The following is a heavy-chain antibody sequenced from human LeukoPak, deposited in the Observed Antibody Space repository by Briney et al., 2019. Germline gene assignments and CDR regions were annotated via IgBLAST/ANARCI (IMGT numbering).Heavy chain of an antibody. CDR1: GFTFSNHG. CDR2: IWYDGTYK. CDR3: ARDIGTMNYILDY. Sequence: QPGGSLRLFCAASGFTFSNHGFHWPRQAPGRGREWVTVIWYDGTYKYYGDSVKGRFTISRDDSKNTIYEQMTSLRADDTAVYYCARDIGTMNYILDYWGQGTLVTVSS. V-gene: IGHV3-33*01. D-gene: IGHD1-7*01. J-gene: IGHJ4*02.